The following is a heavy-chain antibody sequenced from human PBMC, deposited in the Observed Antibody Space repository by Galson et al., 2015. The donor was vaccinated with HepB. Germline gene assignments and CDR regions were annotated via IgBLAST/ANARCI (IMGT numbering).Heavy chain of an antibody. J-gene: IGHJ3*02. D-gene: IGHD2-21*02. CDR2: FDPEDGET. CDR1: GYTLTELS. V-gene: IGHV1-24*01. CDR3: ATGGGVVTAIPWAFDI. Sequence: SVKVSCKVSGYTLTELSMHWVRQAPGKGLEWMGGFDPEDGETIYAQKFQGRVTMTEDTSTDTAYMELSSLRSEDTAVYYCATGGGVVTAIPWAFDIWGQGTMVTVSS.